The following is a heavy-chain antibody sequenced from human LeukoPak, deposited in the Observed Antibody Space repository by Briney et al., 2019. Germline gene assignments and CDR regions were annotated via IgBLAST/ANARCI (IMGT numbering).Heavy chain of an antibody. Sequence: PGGAPRLSGAAPGVTFEDSGMRGVRQAPGKGLGGVSGIIWKVGSTGYADSAKGRFTPSRDNAKNSLYLQMNSLRAQDTALYDCAREGGSYYFDYWGQGTLVTVSS. J-gene: IGHJ4*02. CDR2: IIWKVGST. CDR1: GVTFEDSG. V-gene: IGHV3-20*01. CDR3: AREGGSYYFDY. D-gene: IGHD1-26*01.